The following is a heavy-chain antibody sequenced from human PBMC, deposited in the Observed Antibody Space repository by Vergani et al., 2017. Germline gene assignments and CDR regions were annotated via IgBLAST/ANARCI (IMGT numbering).Heavy chain of an antibody. Sequence: QVQLQESGPGLVKPSETLSLTCAVSGFSIDNGYYWDWLRQPPGKGLEWIGSIYRTGRTHFNPSLKSRVTISVDTSNNHFSLRLNSLTAADTAVYYCARRSGIVYDIFSGTQYFFDFWGQGTLVTVSS. V-gene: IGHV4-38-2*01. CDR3: ARRSGIVYDIFSGTQYFFDF. D-gene: IGHD3-9*01. CDR2: IYRTGRT. J-gene: IGHJ4*02. CDR1: GFSIDNGYY.